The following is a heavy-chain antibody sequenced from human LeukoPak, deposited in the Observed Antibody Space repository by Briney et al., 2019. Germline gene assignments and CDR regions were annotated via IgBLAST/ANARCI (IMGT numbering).Heavy chain of an antibody. CDR1: GFSISSGYF. D-gene: IGHD6-13*01. Sequence: SETLSLTCGVSGFSISSGYFWAWIRQSPGKGLEWIGSIFHSGITYYNPSLRSRITISVDTSKNQFSLRLNSVTAADTAVYYCARQVGSSWYGYNWFDPWGQGTLVTVSS. CDR2: IFHSGIT. V-gene: IGHV4-38-2*01. CDR3: ARQVGSSWYGYNWFDP. J-gene: IGHJ5*02.